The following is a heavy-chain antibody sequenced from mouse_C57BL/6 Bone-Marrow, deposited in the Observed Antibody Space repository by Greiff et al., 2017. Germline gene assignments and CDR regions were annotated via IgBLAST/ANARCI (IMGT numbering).Heavy chain of an antibody. D-gene: IGHD1-1*01. Sequence: QVQLQQPGAELVRPGSSVKLSCKASGYTFTSYWMHWVKQRPIQGLEWIGNIDPSDSDTHYNQKFKDKATLTVDKASSTAYMQLSSLTSEDSAVDYCSRMYYGGSYDYFDDWGQGATLTVSS. CDR3: SRMYYGGSYDYFDD. J-gene: IGHJ2*01. V-gene: IGHV1-52*01. CDR2: IDPSDSDT. CDR1: GYTFTSYW.